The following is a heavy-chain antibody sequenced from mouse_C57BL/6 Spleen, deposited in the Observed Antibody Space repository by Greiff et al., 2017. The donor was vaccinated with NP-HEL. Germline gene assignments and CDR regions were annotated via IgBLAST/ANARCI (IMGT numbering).Heavy chain of an antibody. D-gene: IGHD1-1*01. CDR3: ARRITTVVPYYYAMDY. V-gene: IGHV2-2*01. Sequence: QVQLQQSGPGLVQPSQSLSITCTVSGFSLTSYGVHWVRQSPGKGLEWLGVIWSGGSTDYNAAFISRLSISKDNSKSQVFFKMNSLQADDTAIYYCARRITTVVPYYYAMDYWGQGTSVTVSS. J-gene: IGHJ4*01. CDR2: IWSGGST. CDR1: GFSLTSYG.